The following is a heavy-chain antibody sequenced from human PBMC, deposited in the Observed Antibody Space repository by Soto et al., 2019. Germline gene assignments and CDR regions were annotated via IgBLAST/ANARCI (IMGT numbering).Heavy chain of an antibody. J-gene: IGHJ4*02. CDR3: GRVTDY. CDR1: GGSISSGGYS. V-gene: IGHV4-30-2*01. Sequence: QLQLQESGSGLVKPSQTLSLTCAVSGGSISSGGYSWSWIRQPPGRGLEWIGYIYHSGSTYYNPHLKRRVTISVDRSKNQFSLKLSSVNAADNAVYYCGRVTDYLGQGTLVTVSS. CDR2: IYHSGST.